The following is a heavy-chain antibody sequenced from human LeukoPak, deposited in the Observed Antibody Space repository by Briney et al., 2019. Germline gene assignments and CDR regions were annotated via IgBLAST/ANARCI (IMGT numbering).Heavy chain of an antibody. V-gene: IGHV4-59*08. Sequence: SETLSLTCTVSGGSISTYYWSWIRQPPGKGLEWIGYIYYSGSTNYNPSLKSRVTMSVDTPKNQFSLSLSSVTAADTAVYYCAKHGGTAGYWGDWGQGTLVTVSS. CDR3: AKHGGTAGYWGD. J-gene: IGHJ4*02. CDR2: IYYSGST. D-gene: IGHD3-9*01. CDR1: GGSISTYY.